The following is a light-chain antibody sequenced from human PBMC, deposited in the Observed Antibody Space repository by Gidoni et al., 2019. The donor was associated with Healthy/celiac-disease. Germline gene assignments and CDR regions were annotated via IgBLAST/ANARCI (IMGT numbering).Light chain of an antibody. V-gene: IGKV3-20*01. CDR2: GAS. CDR1: QSVSSSY. J-gene: IGKJ3*01. Sequence: EIVLTQSPGTLSLSPGERAPLSCRASQSVSSSYLAWYQQKPGQAPRLLLYGASSRATGIPDRFSGSGSGTDFTLTISRLEPEDFAVYYCQQYGSSPPTITFGPGTKVDIK. CDR3: QQYGSSPPTIT.